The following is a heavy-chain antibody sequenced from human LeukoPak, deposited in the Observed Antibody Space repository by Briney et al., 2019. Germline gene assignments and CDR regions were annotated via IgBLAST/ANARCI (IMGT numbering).Heavy chain of an antibody. CDR1: GYTFTSYG. Sequence: GASVKVSCKASGYTFTSYGISWVRQAPGQGLEWMGWISAYNGNTNYAQKLQGRVTMTTDTSTSTAYMELRSLRSDDTAVYYCARVWTYYDFWSGYYNYWYFDLWGRGTLVTVSS. V-gene: IGHV1-18*01. D-gene: IGHD3-3*01. CDR2: ISAYNGNT. CDR3: ARVWTYYDFWSGYYNYWYFDL. J-gene: IGHJ2*01.